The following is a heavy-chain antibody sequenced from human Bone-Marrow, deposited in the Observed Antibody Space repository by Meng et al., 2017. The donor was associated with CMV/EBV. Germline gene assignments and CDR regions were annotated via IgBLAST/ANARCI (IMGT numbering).Heavy chain of an antibody. V-gene: IGHV4-59*01. Sequence: GSLRLSCTVSGGTISSYYWSWIRQPPGKGLEWIGYIYYSGSTNYNPSIKSRVSISVDTSKNQFSLKLSPVTAADTAVYYCARDIGFWGDNPAVGFDIWGQGTMVTVSS. CDR1: GGTISSYY. D-gene: IGHD3-16*01. CDR3: ARDIGFWGDNPAVGFDI. J-gene: IGHJ3*02. CDR2: IYYSGST.